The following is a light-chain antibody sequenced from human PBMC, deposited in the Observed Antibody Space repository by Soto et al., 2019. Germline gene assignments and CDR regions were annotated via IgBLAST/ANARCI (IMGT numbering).Light chain of an antibody. Sequence: EMLLTQSPGTLSLSPGERATLSCRASQSVSSSHLAWYQQKPGQAPRLLISGASSRATGIPDRFTGSGSGTDFTLTISRLEPEDFAVYYCQQYGSSPRTFGQGTKVDIK. V-gene: IGKV3-20*01. J-gene: IGKJ1*01. CDR3: QQYGSSPRT. CDR2: GAS. CDR1: QSVSSSH.